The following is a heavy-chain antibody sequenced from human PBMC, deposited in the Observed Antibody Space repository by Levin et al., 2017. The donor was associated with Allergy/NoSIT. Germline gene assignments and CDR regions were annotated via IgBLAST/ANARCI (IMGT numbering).Heavy chain of an antibody. V-gene: IGHV3-15*01. Sequence: GGSLRLSCAASGFTFSNAWMSWVRQAPGKGLEWVGRIKSKTDGGTTDYAAPVKGRFTISRDDSKNTLYLQMNSLKTEDTAVYYCTTGPSGYCSGGSCYPVDYWGQGTLVTVSS. CDR3: TTGPSGYCSGGSCYPVDY. CDR1: GFTFSNAW. J-gene: IGHJ4*02. D-gene: IGHD2-15*01. CDR2: IKSKTDGGTT.